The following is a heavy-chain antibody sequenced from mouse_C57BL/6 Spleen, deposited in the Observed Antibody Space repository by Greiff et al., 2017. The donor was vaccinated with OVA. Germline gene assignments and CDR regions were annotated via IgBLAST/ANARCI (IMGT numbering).Heavy chain of an antibody. CDR3: ARANWDVPFDY. D-gene: IGHD4-1*01. J-gene: IGHJ2*01. CDR1: GYTFTSYT. V-gene: IGHV1-4*01. Sequence: QVQLQQSGAELARPGASVKLSCKASGYTFTSYTMHWVKQRPGQGLEWIGYINPSSGYTKYNQKFKDKATLTADKSSSTAYMQLSSLTSEDSAVDYCARANWDVPFDYWGQGTTLTVSS. CDR2: INPSSGYT.